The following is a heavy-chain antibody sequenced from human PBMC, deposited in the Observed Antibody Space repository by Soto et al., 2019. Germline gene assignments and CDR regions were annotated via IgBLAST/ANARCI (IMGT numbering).Heavy chain of an antibody. CDR3: ARDTSSTSLLAEYFQF. Sequence: PSETLSLTCDVSGGPVGYTSFYWGWLRQSPGKGLEWIGSVHHSVTTYYNPSLKGRVTSSMDTSKNQFSLRLTSVTAADTAVYYCARDTSSTSLLAEYFQFWGQGTQVTVSS. CDR1: GGPVGYTSFY. CDR2: VHHSVTT. J-gene: IGHJ1*01. V-gene: IGHV4-39*02. D-gene: IGHD6-13*01.